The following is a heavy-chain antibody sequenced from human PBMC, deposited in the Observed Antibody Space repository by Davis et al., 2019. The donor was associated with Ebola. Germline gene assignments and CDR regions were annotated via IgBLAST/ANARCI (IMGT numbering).Heavy chain of an antibody. D-gene: IGHD3-22*01. CDR3: ARGGYYDSSGYSHAAFNI. V-gene: IGHV3-53*01. CDR1: GFTVSSNY. J-gene: IGHJ3*02. CDR2: IYSGGST. Sequence: GESLKISCAASGFTVSSNYMSWVRQAPGKGLEWVSVIYSGGSTYYADSVKGRFTISRDNAKNSLYLQMNSLRAEDTAVYYCARGGYYDSSGYSHAAFNIWGQGTMVTVSS.